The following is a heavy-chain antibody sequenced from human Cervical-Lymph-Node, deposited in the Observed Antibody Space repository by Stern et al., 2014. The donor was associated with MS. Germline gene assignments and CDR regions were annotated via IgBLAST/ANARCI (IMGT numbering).Heavy chain of an antibody. CDR2: INTNTGNT. D-gene: IGHD3-10*01. CDR3: ARDRRGSGGLDV. Sequence: VQLVQSGSELKKPGASVKVSCKASGYTFTSYGLNWVRQAPGQGLEWMGWINTNTGNTTYAQGFTGRSVMYSDTSLSTAYMEISSLKAEDTAVYYCARDRRGSGGLDVWGQGTTVTVSS. CDR1: GYTFTSYG. V-gene: IGHV7-4-1*02. J-gene: IGHJ6*02.